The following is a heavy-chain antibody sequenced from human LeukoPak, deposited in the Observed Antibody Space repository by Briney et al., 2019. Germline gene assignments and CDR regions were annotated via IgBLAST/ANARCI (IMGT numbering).Heavy chain of an antibody. CDR1: GYSISSGYY. CDR2: IYHSGST. J-gene: IGHJ4*02. D-gene: IGHD3-3*01. Sequence: TSEILSLTCAVSGYSISSGYYWGWIRQPPGKGLEWIGSIYHSGSTYYNPSLKSRVTISVDTSKNQFSLKLRSVTAADTAVYYCPRHLTDFDFWSGYLGYWGQGTLVTVSS. V-gene: IGHV4-38-2*01. CDR3: PRHLTDFDFWSGYLGY.